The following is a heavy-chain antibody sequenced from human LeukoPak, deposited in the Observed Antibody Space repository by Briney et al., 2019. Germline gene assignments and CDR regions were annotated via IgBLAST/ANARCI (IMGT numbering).Heavy chain of an antibody. CDR3: ARVWADYGDYYYYYYMDV. J-gene: IGHJ6*03. CDR1: GSTFSSYS. V-gene: IGHV3-21*01. CDR2: ISSSSSYI. Sequence: GGSLRLSCAASGSTFSSYSMNWVRQAPGKGLEWVSSISSSSSYIYYADSVKGRFTISRDNAKNSLYLQMSSLRAEDTAVYYCARVWADYGDYYYYYYMDVWGKGTTVTVSS. D-gene: IGHD4-17*01.